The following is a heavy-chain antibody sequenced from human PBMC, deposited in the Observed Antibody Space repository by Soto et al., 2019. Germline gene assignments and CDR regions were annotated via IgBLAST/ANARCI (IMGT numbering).Heavy chain of an antibody. CDR1: GFTFSSYG. V-gene: IGHV3-30*18. J-gene: IGHJ4*02. D-gene: IGHD5-18*01. Sequence: LRLSCAASGFTFSSYGMHWVRQAPGKGLEWVAVISYDGRNKYSADSVKGRFTISRDNSRNTVYLQVNSLRAEDTAVYYCAKDKDTYGSDYYFDYWGQGTLVTVSS. CDR2: ISYDGRNK. CDR3: AKDKDTYGSDYYFDY.